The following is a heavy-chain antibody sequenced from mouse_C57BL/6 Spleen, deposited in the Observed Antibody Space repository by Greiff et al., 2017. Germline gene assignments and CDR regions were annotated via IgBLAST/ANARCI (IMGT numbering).Heavy chain of an antibody. CDR1: GFNIKDYY. CDR2: IDPEDGDT. D-gene: IGHD1-1*01. Sequence: EVKLMESGAELVRPGASVKLSCTASGFNIKDYYMHWVKQRPEQGLEWIGRIDPEDGDTEYAPKFQGKATMTEDTSSNTAYLQLSSLTSEDTAVYYCTTYGSSYGYFDVWGTGTTVTVSS. CDR3: TTYGSSYGYFDV. J-gene: IGHJ1*03. V-gene: IGHV14-1*01.